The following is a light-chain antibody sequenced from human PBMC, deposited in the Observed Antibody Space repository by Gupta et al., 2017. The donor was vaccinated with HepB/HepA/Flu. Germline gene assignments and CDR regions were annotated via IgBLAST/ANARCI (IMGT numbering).Light chain of an antibody. V-gene: IGKV1-5*03. CDR2: QAS. CDR3: QQDKSSHT. J-gene: IGKJ1*01. CDR1: QNVDNR. Sequence: DIQMTQSPSTLSASVGDRVTITCRASQNVDNRLAWYQQRPGKALNLLIYQASNLESGVPSRFSGSGSGTDFALTSSSRQPDDFADYYCQQDKSSHTFGLGTKVEIK.